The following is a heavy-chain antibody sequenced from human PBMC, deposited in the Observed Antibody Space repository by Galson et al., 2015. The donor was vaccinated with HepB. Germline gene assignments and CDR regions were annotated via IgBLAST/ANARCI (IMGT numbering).Heavy chain of an antibody. CDR2: INTGNSNT. CDR3: ATRVSSNSWYSDALDI. D-gene: IGHD2-21*01. CDR1: GYTFTNYV. Sequence: SVKVSCKASGYTFTNYVMQWVRQAPGQRLEWMGWINTGNSNTKYSQKFQDRVTITRDTSASTAYMELSSLSSEDTAVYYCATRVSSNSWYSDALDIWGQGTMVIVSS. V-gene: IGHV1-3*04. J-gene: IGHJ3*02.